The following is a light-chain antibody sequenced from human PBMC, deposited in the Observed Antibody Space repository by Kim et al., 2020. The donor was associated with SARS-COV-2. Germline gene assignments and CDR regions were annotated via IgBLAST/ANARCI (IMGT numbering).Light chain of an antibody. CDR1: SSDVGGYNY. J-gene: IGLJ1*01. V-gene: IGLV2-14*03. CDR2: DVT. Sequence: GQSITISCTGTSSDVGGYNYVSWYQQHPGKAPKLMIYDVTNRPSGVSNRFSGSKYGNTASLTITGLQAEDEADYYCLSYTGSFTYVFGTTTKVTVL. CDR3: LSYTGSFTYV.